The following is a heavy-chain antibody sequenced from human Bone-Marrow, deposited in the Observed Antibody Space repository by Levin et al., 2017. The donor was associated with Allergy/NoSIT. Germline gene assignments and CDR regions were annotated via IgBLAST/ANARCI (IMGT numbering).Heavy chain of an antibody. CDR3: ASSRCSSTSCPIFFAS. CDR2: FYDSGTT. J-gene: IGHJ4*02. Sequence: SETLSLTCTVSGGSVSSGSYYWSWLRQSPGKGLEWIGYFYDSGTTNYNPSLESRVTMSVDTSKNQFSLRLASVTAADTAIYYCASSRCSSTSCPIFFASWGQGTLVTVSS. CDR1: GGSVSSGSYY. V-gene: IGHV4-61*01. D-gene: IGHD2-2*01.